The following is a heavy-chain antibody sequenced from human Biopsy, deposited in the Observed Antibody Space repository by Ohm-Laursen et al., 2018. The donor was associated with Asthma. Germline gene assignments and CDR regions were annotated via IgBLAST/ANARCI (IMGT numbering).Heavy chain of an antibody. D-gene: IGHD5-24*01. CDR2: IYYSGST. J-gene: IGHJ4*02. CDR1: GGAIDSGAYY. CDR3: SRNKIEDGIYFDN. Sequence: SQTLSLTCTVSGGAIDSGAYYWSWIRQLPGKGLEWIGYIYYSGSTNYNPSLKSRVTISVDTSKNQFSLKLSSVTAADTAVYYCSRNKIEDGIYFDNWGQGTLVTVSS. V-gene: IGHV4-31*03.